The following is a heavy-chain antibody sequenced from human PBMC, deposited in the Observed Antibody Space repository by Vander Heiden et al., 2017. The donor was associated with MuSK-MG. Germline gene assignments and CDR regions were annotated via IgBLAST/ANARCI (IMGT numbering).Heavy chain of an antibody. J-gene: IGHJ4*02. V-gene: IGHV4-39*07. CDR2: IYYSGST. Sequence: QLQLQESGPGLVKPSETLSLTCTVSGGSISSSSSYWGWFPQPPGKALVWIGSIYYSGSTYYNPSLKSRVTISVDTSKNQFSLKLSSVTAADTAVYYCARTAGYDFWSGYYTPLYFDYWGQGTLVTVSS. CDR1: GGSISSSSSY. D-gene: IGHD3-3*01. CDR3: ARTAGYDFWSGYYTPLYFDY.